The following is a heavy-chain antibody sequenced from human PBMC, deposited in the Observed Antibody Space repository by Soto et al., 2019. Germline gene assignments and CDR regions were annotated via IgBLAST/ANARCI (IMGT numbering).Heavy chain of an antibody. D-gene: IGHD1-1*01. CDR2: IWYDGSNK. CDR3: ARDPGNEDY. Sequence: QVQLVESGGGVVQPGRSLRLSCAASGFTFSSYGMHWVRQAPGKGLEWVAGIWYDGSNKYYADSVKGRFTISRDNSKNTLYLQMNSLRAEDTAVYYCARDPGNEDYWGQGTLVTVSS. V-gene: IGHV3-33*01. J-gene: IGHJ4*02. CDR1: GFTFSSYG.